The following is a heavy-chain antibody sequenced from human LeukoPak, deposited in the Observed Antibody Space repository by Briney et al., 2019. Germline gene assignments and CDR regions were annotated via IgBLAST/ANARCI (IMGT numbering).Heavy chain of an antibody. CDR1: GGSISSSSYY. D-gene: IGHD4-17*01. CDR2: IYYSGTT. V-gene: IGHV4-39*01. J-gene: IGHJ4*02. Sequence: SETLSLTCTVSGGSISSSSYYWGWIRQPPGKGLEWIGSIYYSGTTSYNPSLKSRVTISVDTSKNQFSLKLSSVTAADTAVYYCARPGIVTTVLYYFDYWGQGTLVTVSS. CDR3: ARPGIVTTVLYYFDY.